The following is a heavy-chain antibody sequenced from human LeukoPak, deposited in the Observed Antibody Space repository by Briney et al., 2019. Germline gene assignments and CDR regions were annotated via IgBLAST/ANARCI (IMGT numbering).Heavy chain of an antibody. J-gene: IGHJ2*01. D-gene: IGHD3-9*01. CDR2: ISSSSSYI. CDR3: ARSNYDILTGYYNSWYFDL. V-gene: IGHV3-21*01. Sequence: KTGGSLRLSCAASGFTFSSYSMNWVRQAPGKGLEWVSSISSSSSYIYYADSVKGRFTISRDNAKKSLYLQMNSLRAEDTAVYYCARSNYDILTGYYNSWYFDLWGRGTLVTVSS. CDR1: GFTFSSYS.